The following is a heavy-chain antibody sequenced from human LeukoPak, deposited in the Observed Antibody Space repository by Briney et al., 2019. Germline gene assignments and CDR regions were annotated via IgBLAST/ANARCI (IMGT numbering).Heavy chain of an antibody. Sequence: GGSLRLSCTAFGLNLDVYHMSWHRQAPGKGLEWVSDIRSEGSAKSYADSVKGRFTISRDNAKNSLYLQMNSLRAEDTAVYYCARDRLSHTKFETGGYQSYYFMDAWGKGTTVTVSS. CDR2: IRSEGSAK. D-gene: IGHD3-10*02. V-gene: IGHV3-11*04. J-gene: IGHJ6*03. CDR3: ARDRLSHTKFETGGYQSYYFMDA. CDR1: GLNLDVYH.